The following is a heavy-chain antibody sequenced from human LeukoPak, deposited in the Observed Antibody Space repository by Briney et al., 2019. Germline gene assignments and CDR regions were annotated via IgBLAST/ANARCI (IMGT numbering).Heavy chain of an antibody. D-gene: IGHD3-16*02. CDR1: GYTLTGHS. Sequence: ASVKVPCKASGYTLTGHSMHWVRQAPGQGLEWMGWMNPNSGGTKYTRKFQGRVTMTRDTSISTAYMELSGLTSDDTAMYYCARDKLGLGELSLYDEWGQGTQVTVSS. J-gene: IGHJ4*02. V-gene: IGHV1-2*02. CDR2: MNPNSGGT. CDR3: ARDKLGLGELSLYDE.